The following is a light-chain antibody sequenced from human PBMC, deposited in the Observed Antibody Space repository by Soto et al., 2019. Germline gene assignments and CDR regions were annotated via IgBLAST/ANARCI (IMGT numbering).Light chain of an antibody. J-gene: IGKJ5*01. Sequence: ILLTKPSASPAAFLRERATINCKSSESFLDSSNNRSYLAWYQQKPGQPPRLLIFRTSTRESGFPDRFSGSGSGTDFTLTISSLEPEDVAVYYCQQYYNSPITFGQGTRLEIK. CDR2: RTS. CDR1: ESFLDSSNNRSY. CDR3: QQYYNSPIT. V-gene: IGKV4-1*01.